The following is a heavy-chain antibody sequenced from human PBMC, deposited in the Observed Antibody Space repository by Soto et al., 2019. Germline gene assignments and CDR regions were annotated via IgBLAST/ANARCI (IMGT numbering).Heavy chain of an antibody. CDR1: GFPFNTYG. CDR3: AKVLRADTTSSNFYYYSALDD. CDR2: ISNDGTNT. D-gene: IGHD6-6*01. V-gene: IGHV3-30*18. J-gene: IGHJ6*02. Sequence: GGSLRLSCAASGFPFNTYGMHWVRQTPGKGLEWLAVISNDGTNTYYADFVKGRFTISRDNSKDTLFLQMNSLRGEGSAVYYCAKVLRADTTSSNFYYYSALDDWGQGTTVTVSS.